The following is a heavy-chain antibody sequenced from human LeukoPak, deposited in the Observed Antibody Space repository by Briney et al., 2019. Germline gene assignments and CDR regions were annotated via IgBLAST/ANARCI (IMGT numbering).Heavy chain of an antibody. CDR1: GDSVSNNAAA. Sequence: SQTLSLTCAISGDSVSNNAAAWNWIRQSPSRALEWLGRTYYRSKWYNDYAESVKSRITITSDTSKNQFSLQLNSVTPEDTAVYYCAREQDYGGNSVEFDYWGQGTLVTVSS. CDR3: AREQDYGGNSVEFDY. J-gene: IGHJ4*02. V-gene: IGHV6-1*01. CDR2: TYYRSKWYN. D-gene: IGHD4-23*01.